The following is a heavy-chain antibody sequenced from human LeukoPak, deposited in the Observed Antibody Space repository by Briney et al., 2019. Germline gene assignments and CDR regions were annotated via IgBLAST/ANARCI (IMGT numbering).Heavy chain of an antibody. J-gene: IGHJ3*02. CDR3: AREGNILAGSDAFDI. V-gene: IGHV3-66*01. Sequence: GGSLRLSCAASGFTSSSYSMNWVRQAPGKGLEWVSAIYSGGSTYYADSVKGRFTISRDNSRNTLYLQMNSLRAEDTAVYYCAREGNILAGSDAFDIWGQGTMVTVSS. CDR2: IYSGGST. CDR1: GFTSSSYS. D-gene: IGHD3-9*01.